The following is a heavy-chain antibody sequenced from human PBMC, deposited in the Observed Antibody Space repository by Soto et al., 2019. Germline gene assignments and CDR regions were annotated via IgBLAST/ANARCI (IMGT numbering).Heavy chain of an antibody. J-gene: IGHJ5*02. CDR1: GGSISSGDYY. CDR2: FYHSGST. D-gene: IGHD6-6*01. Sequence: QVQLQESGPGLVKPSQTLSLTCTVSGGSISSGDYYWSWTRQPPGKGLEWIGYFYHSGSTYYNPSLKSRVTISVNTSKNQFSLKLSAVTASDTAVYYCARERPDGARLDPWGQGTLVTVSS. CDR3: ARERPDGARLDP. V-gene: IGHV4-30-4*01.